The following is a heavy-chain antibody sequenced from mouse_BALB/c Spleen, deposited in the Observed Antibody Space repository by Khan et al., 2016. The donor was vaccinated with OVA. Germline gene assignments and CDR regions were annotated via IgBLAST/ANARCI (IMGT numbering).Heavy chain of an antibody. CDR3: ARVYGGDFDY. J-gene: IGHJ2*02. Sequence: VQLKESGPGLVKPSQSLSLTCTVTGYSITSDYAWNWIRQFPGNKLEWMGFISSSGNTKYNPSLKSRFSITRDTSKNQFFLQLNYVTTEDTATYYCARVYGGDFDYWGQGTSLTVSS. CDR1: GYSITSDYA. CDR2: ISSSGNT. V-gene: IGHV3-2*02. D-gene: IGHD1-1*01.